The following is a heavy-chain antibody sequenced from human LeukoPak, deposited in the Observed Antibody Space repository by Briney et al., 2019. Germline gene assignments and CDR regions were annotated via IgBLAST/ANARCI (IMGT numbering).Heavy chain of an antibody. V-gene: IGHV4-38-2*01. CDR1: GYSISSGYY. CDR2: IYHSGST. CDR3: AKGRFEIAAAGGNFDY. J-gene: IGHJ4*02. D-gene: IGHD6-13*01. Sequence: PSETLSLTCAVSGYSISSGYYWGWIRQPPGKGLEWIGSIYHSGSTYYNPSLKSRVTISVDTSKNQFSLKLSSVTAADTAVYYCAKGRFEIAAAGGNFDYWGQGTLVTVSS.